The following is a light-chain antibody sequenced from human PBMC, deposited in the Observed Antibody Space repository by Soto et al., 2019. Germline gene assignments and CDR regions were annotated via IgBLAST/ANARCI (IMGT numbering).Light chain of an antibody. CDR1: QSVLYSSNNKNY. J-gene: IGKJ2*01. Sequence: DIVMTQSPDSLAVSLGERATINCKTSQSVLYSSNNKNYLIWYQQKPGQPPKLLIYWASTRESGVPDRFSGSGSGTDFTLTISNLQAEDVAAYYCQQHYDTPYTFGQGTKLEIK. CDR3: QQHYDTPYT. CDR2: WAS. V-gene: IGKV4-1*01.